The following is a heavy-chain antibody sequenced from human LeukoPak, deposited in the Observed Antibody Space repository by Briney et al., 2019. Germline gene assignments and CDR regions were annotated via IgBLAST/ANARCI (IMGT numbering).Heavy chain of an antibody. CDR3: AKAEGGYFDY. V-gene: IGHV3-23*01. D-gene: IGHD3-16*01. Sequence: GGSLRLSCAASGFTFSSYAMSWVRQAPGKGLEWVSGINNSGGSTYYADSVKGRFTISRDNSKNTLYLQMNSLRAEDTAVYYCAKAEGGYFDYWDQGTLVTVSS. CDR1: GFTFSSYA. J-gene: IGHJ4*02. CDR2: INNSGGST.